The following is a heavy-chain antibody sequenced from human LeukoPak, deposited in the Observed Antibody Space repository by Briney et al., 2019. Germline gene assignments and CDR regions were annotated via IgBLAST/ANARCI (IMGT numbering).Heavy chain of an antibody. CDR3: AKECDYSPGHKFDL. J-gene: IGHJ4*02. D-gene: IGHD3-10*01. CDR2: LFTGGGRI. V-gene: IGHV3-23*01. Sequence: GGSLRLSCAASGFTFNNYLMSWVRQAPGKGLEWVSVLFTGGGRILYADSVKGRFTISGDTSRTTLYLQMNGLRAEDTAVYYCAKECDYSPGHKFDLWGQGTPVTVSS. CDR1: GFTFNNYL.